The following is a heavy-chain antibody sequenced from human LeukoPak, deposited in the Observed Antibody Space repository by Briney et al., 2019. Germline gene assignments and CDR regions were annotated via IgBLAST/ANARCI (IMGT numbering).Heavy chain of an antibody. V-gene: IGHV1-69*04. Sequence: SVKVSCKASGYTFTGHYIHWVRQAPGQGLEWMGRIIPILGIANYAQKFQGRVTITADKSTSTAYMELSSLRSEDTAVYYCARGVGDSSGYSSDYWGQGTLVTVSS. CDR3: ARGVGDSSGYSSDY. D-gene: IGHD3-22*01. J-gene: IGHJ4*02. CDR1: GYTFTGHY. CDR2: IIPILGIA.